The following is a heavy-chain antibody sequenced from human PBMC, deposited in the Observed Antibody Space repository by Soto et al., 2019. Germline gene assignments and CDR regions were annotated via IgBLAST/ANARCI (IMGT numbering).Heavy chain of an antibody. Sequence: SETLSLTCAVYGGSFSGYYCSWIRQPPGKGLEWIGEINHSGSTNYNPSLKSRVTISRDSSKNTVDLQMNGLRADDTAVYYCARDADTSQHYSFFDYWGEGTLVTVSS. CDR2: INHSGST. V-gene: IGHV4-34*01. CDR3: ARDADTSQHYSFFDY. J-gene: IGHJ4*02. CDR1: GGSFSGYY. D-gene: IGHD3-10*01.